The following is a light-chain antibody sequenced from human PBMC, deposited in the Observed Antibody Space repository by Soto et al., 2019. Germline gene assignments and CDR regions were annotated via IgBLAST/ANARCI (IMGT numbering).Light chain of an antibody. Sequence: DIPMTHSPSTLSASVGDIFTITSRAIQSISTWLAWYQQKPGKAPKLLIYKASTLESGVPSRFSGGGSGTEFTLIISGLQPDDSATYYCQQYTNTNNPWMFGQGTKVDIK. CDR2: KAS. CDR3: QQYTNTNNPWM. V-gene: IGKV1-5*03. J-gene: IGKJ1*01. CDR1: QSISTW.